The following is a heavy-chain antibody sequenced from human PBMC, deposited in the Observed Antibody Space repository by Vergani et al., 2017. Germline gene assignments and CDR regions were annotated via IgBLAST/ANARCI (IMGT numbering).Heavy chain of an antibody. D-gene: IGHD2-21*01. CDR3: AKDGGGDYYYGMDV. CDR1: GFTFSSYA. J-gene: IGHJ6*02. Sequence: QVQLVESGGGVVQPGRSLRLSCAASGFTFSSYAMHWVRQAPGKGLEWVAVISYDGSNKYYADSVKGRFTISRDNSKNTLYLQMNSLRAEDTAVYYCAKDGGGDYYYGMDVWGQGTTVTVSS. CDR2: ISYDGSNK. V-gene: IGHV3-30*04.